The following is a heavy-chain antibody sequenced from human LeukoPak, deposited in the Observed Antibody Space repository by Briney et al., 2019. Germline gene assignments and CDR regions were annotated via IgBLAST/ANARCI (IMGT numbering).Heavy chain of an antibody. V-gene: IGHV1-18*01. Sequence: ASVKVSCKASGYTFTSYGISWVRQAPGQGLEWMGWISAYNGNTNYAQKLQGRVTMTTDTSTSTAYKELRSLRSDDTAVYYCARDRPFYDILTGYYTSDYWGQGTLVTVSS. CDR3: ARDRPFYDILTGYYTSDY. D-gene: IGHD3-9*01. CDR1: GYTFTSYG. J-gene: IGHJ4*02. CDR2: ISAYNGNT.